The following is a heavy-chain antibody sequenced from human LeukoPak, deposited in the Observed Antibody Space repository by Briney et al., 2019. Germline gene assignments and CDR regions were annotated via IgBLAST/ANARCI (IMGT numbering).Heavy chain of an antibody. Sequence: PSQTLSLTCTVSGGSISSGSYYCSWIRQPAGKGLEWIGRIYTSGGTNYNPSLKSRVTISVDTSKNQFSLKLSSVTAADTAVYYCAREGGSYFGNWFDPWGQGTLVTVSS. D-gene: IGHD1-26*01. CDR2: IYTSGGT. V-gene: IGHV4-61*02. CDR3: AREGGSYFGNWFDP. CDR1: GGSISSGSYY. J-gene: IGHJ5*02.